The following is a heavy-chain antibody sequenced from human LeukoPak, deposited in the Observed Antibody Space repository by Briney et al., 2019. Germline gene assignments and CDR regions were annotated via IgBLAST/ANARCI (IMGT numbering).Heavy chain of an antibody. Sequence: GASVKVSCKASGYTFTGYYMHWVRQAPGQGLEWMGWINPNSGGTNYAQKFQGRVTMTRDTSISTAYMELSRLRSDDTAVYYCARVMEYYYDSSGRDYWGQGTLVTVSS. J-gene: IGHJ4*02. D-gene: IGHD3-22*01. CDR1: GYTFTGYY. CDR3: ARVMEYYYDSSGRDY. CDR2: INPNSGGT. V-gene: IGHV1-2*02.